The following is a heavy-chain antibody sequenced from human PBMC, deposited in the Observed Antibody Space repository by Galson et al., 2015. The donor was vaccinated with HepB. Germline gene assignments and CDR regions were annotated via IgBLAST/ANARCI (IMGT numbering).Heavy chain of an antibody. J-gene: IGHJ4*02. V-gene: IGHV3-53*01. CDR2: IYSSSSST. CDR1: GFSVYSNY. Sequence: SLRLSCAASGFSVYSNYMNWVRQAPGKGLEWVSLIYSSSSSTHYADFVRGRFTISRDTSKNTVYLQMSRLRADDTAIYYCAQLGTGYWGRGTLVTVSS. CDR3: AQLGTGY. D-gene: IGHD7-27*01.